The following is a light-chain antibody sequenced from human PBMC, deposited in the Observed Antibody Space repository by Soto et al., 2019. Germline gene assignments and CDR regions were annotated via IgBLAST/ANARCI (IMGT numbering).Light chain of an antibody. V-gene: IGKV3-20*01. J-gene: IGKJ4*01. CDR3: QQYGSSPLT. Sequence: EIVLTQSPGTLSLSPGERATLSCRASQSVSSSYFAWYQQKPGQAPRLLIYGASSRATGITDRFSGSGSGQDFTLTISRLEPEDFAVYFCQQYGSSPLTFGGGTKVEIK. CDR2: GAS. CDR1: QSVSSSY.